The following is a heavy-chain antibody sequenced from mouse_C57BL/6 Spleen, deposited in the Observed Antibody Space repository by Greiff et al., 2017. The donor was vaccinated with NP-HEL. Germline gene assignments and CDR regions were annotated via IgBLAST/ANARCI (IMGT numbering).Heavy chain of an antibody. D-gene: IGHD1-1*02. CDR2: IYPSDSET. CDR1: GYTFTSYW. J-gene: IGHJ4*01. V-gene: IGHV1-61*01. Sequence: VQLQQSGAELVRPGSSVKLSCKASGYTFTSYWMDWVKQRPGQGLEWIGNIYPSDSETHYNQKFKDKATLTVDKSSSTAYMQLSSLTSEDSAVYYCARDGRGAMDYWGQGTSVTVSS. CDR3: ARDGRGAMDY.